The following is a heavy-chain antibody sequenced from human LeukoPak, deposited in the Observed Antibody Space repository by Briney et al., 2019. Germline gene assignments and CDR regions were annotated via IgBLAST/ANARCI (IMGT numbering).Heavy chain of an antibody. Sequence: SETLSLTCAVYGGSFSGYYWSWIRQPPGKGLEWIGEINHSGSTNYNPSLKSRVTISVDTSKNQFSLKLSSVTAADTAVYYCARAYCSSTSCENRHYFDYWGQGTLVTVSS. CDR1: GGSFSGYY. CDR2: INHSGST. CDR3: ARAYCSSTSCENRHYFDY. D-gene: IGHD2-2*01. J-gene: IGHJ4*02. V-gene: IGHV4-34*01.